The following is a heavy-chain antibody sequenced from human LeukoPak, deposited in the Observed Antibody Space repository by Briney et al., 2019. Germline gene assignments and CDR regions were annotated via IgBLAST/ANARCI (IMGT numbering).Heavy chain of an antibody. CDR1: GFTFSNYA. CDR2: ISSSSSYI. D-gene: IGHD6-13*01. Sequence: TGGSLRLSCAASGFTFSNYAMHWVRQAPGKGLEWVSSISSSSSYIYYADSVKGRFTISRDNAKNSLYLQMNSLRAEDTAVYYCARGGAAAGTPPTGYWGQGTLVTVSS. J-gene: IGHJ4*02. V-gene: IGHV3-21*01. CDR3: ARGGAAAGTPPTGY.